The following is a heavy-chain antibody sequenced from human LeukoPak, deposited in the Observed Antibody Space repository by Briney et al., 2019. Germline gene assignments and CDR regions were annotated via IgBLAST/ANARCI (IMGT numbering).Heavy chain of an antibody. D-gene: IGHD5-24*01. CDR2: IYYTGST. J-gene: IGHJ4*02. CDR1: GDSVSSTSDN. V-gene: IGHV4-39*07. CDR3: AREPRDGYNRLDY. Sequence: SETLSLTCSVSGDSVSSTSDNWGWIRQPPGKGLEWIGNIYYTGSTFYNPSLKGRVTMSVDTSNNQFSLKLSSVTAADTAVYYCAREPRDGYNRLDYWGQGTLVTVSS.